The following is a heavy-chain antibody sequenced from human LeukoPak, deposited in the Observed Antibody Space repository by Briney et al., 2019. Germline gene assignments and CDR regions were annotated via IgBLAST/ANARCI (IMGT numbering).Heavy chain of an antibody. Sequence: GGSLRLSCAASGFTVSSTYMSWVRQAPGKGLEWVSLIYSGGSTYYADSVKGRFTISRDNSKNTLYLQMNSLRAEDTAVYYCARVRITFGGVIVYFDYWGQGTLVTVSS. CDR2: IYSGGST. J-gene: IGHJ4*02. V-gene: IGHV3-53*01. CDR1: GFTVSSTY. CDR3: ARVRITFGGVIVYFDY. D-gene: IGHD3-16*02.